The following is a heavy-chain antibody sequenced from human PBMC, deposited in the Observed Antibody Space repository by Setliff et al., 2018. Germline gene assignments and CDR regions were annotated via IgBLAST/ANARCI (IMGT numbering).Heavy chain of an antibody. CDR1: GYTFTSYD. V-gene: IGHV1-69*05. J-gene: IGHJ4*02. D-gene: IGHD3-22*01. CDR3: ARERFYGDNRDYFGPHS. CDR2: MNPIFGTA. Sequence: ASVKVSCKASGYTFTSYDINWVRQATGQGLEWMGWMNPIFGTANFAQKFKGRVTITTDESTSTAYMELSSLRSEDTAIYYCARERFYGDNRDYFGPHSWGQGTLVTVSS.